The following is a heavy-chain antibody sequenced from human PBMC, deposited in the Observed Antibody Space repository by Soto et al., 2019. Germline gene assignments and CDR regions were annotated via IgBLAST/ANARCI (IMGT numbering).Heavy chain of an antibody. Sequence: XGSLRLSCSASGLTFSDENMSWVRQVPGKGLEWVSGISRGGSYIFYADSVQGRFSISRDNPKNSLFLEMNSLGVEDTAVYYCARDSDCHSTSCFFPPHVWGQGTTVTSP. D-gene: IGHD2-2*01. J-gene: IGHJ6*02. CDR1: GLTFSDEN. CDR2: ISRGGSYI. V-gene: IGHV3-21*06. CDR3: ARDSDCHSTSCFFPPHV.